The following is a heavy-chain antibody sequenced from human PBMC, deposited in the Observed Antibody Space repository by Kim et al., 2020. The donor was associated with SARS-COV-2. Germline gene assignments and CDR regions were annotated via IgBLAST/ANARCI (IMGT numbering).Heavy chain of an antibody. V-gene: IGHV6-1*01. D-gene: IGHD3-16*02. J-gene: IGHJ4*02. CDR2: TYYRSQWYN. Sequence: SQTLSLTCAISGDSVSSNSAAWNWIRQSPSRGLEWLGRTYYRSQWYNDYAVSVKSRITINPDTSKNQFSLQLNSVTPEDTAVYFCARSTRVIESRLFDYWGQGTLVTVSS. CDR3: ARSTRVIESRLFDY. CDR1: GDSVSSNSAA.